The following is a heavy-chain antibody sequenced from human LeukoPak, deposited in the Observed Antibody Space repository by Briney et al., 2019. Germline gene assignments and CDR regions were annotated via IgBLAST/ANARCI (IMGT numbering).Heavy chain of an antibody. CDR2: ISSSSSYI. Sequence: PGGSLRLSCAASGFTFSSYSMNWVRQAPGKGLEWVSSISSSSSYIYYADSVKGRFTISRDNAKNSLYLQMNSLRAEDTAVYYCARDEGGGHRYYDSSGYYFDYWGQGTLVTVSS. V-gene: IGHV3-21*01. D-gene: IGHD3-22*01. CDR1: GFTFSSYS. CDR3: ARDEGGGHRYYDSSGYYFDY. J-gene: IGHJ4*02.